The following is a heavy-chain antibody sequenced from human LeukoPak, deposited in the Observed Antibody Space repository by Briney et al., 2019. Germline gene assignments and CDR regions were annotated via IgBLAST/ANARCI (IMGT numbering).Heavy chain of an antibody. V-gene: IGHV3-30-3*01. CDR1: GFTFGNYA. D-gene: IGHD1-26*01. CDR3: ARDAQSGAFSDFDY. Sequence: GGSLRLSCEASGFTFGNYAIHWVRQVPGEGLEWLAIITHNGGTKYYADSVKGRFTISRDNSQSTVFLQMNSLRPEDTAVYYCARDAQSGAFSDFDYWGQGTLVTVSS. J-gene: IGHJ4*02. CDR2: ITHNGGTK.